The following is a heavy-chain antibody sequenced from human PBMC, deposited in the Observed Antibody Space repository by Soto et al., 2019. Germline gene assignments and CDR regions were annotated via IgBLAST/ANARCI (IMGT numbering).Heavy chain of an antibody. D-gene: IGHD3-3*01. CDR2: IYYSGST. CDR3: ARFHFFFWCGYGPDLFSF. CDR1: GGSISSYY. Sequence: SETLSLTCTVSGGSISSYYWSWIRQPPGKGLEWIGYIYYSGSTNYNPSLKSRVTISVDTSKNQFSLKLSSVTAADTAVYYCARFHFFFWCGYGPDLFSFRAQGTLVTGSA. J-gene: IGHJ4*03. V-gene: IGHV4-59*01.